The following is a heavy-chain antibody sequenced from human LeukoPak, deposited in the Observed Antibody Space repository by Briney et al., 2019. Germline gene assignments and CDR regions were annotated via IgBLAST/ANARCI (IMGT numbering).Heavy chain of an antibody. D-gene: IGHD3-3*01. V-gene: IGHV3-7*03. CDR2: ITEDGSGK. CDR3: ARDQYDTWSRRGNFDS. J-gene: IGHJ4*02. CDR1: GFTFSTYR. Sequence: GGSLRLSCAASGFTFSTYRMAWVRQAPGKGLEWVATITEDGSGKYHVDSVRGRFTVSRDNTKDSLYLQMNSLRVEDTAVFYCARDQYDTWSRRGNFDSWGQGTLVIVSS.